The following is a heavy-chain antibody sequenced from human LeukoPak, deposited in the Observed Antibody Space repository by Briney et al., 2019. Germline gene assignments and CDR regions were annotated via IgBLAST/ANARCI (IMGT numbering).Heavy chain of an antibody. CDR2: IYYSGST. J-gene: IGHJ4*02. CDR3: ARSYCSGGSCYRTFDY. D-gene: IGHD2-15*01. Sequence: SQTLSLTCTVSGGSISSGGYYWSWIRQHPGKGLEWIGYIYYSGSTYYNPSLKSRVTISIDTSKNQFSLKLSSVTAADTAVYYCARSYCSGGSCYRTFDYWGQGTLVTVSS. V-gene: IGHV4-31*03. CDR1: GGSISSGGYY.